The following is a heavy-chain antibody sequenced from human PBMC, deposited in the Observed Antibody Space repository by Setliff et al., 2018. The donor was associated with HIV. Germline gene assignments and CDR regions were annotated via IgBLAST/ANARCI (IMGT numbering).Heavy chain of an antibody. V-gene: IGHV3-30-3*01. J-gene: IGHJ4*02. CDR1: GFIFSDYA. Sequence: PGGSLRLSCAASGFIFSDYAIHWVRQAPGKGLEWVAVIGYDGSKEYYADSVKGRFTVSRDNSKAYLQMNSLRGEDTAVYFCAAQGVLWGQGTQVTVSS. CDR2: IGYDGSKE. CDR3: AAQGVL.